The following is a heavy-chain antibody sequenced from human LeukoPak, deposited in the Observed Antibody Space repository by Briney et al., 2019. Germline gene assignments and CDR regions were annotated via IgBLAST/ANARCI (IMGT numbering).Heavy chain of an antibody. V-gene: IGHV4-34*01. CDR2: INHSGST. J-gene: IGHJ4*02. Sequence: PSETLSLTCAVYGGSFSGYYWSWIRQPPGKGLEWIGEINHSGSTNYNPSLKSRVTISVDTSKNQFSLKLSSVTAADTAVYYCARHPRTYSSSWFFDYWGQGTLVTVSS. CDR1: GGSFSGYY. D-gene: IGHD6-13*01. CDR3: ARHPRTYSSSWFFDY.